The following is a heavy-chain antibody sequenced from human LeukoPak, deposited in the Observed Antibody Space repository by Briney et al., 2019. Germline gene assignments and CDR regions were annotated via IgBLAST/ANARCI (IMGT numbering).Heavy chain of an antibody. Sequence: SETLSLTCTVSGGSISSYYWSWIRQPPGKGLEWIGYIYYSGSTNYNPSLKSRVTISVDTSKNQFSLKLSSVTAADTAVYYCARAAAGLYYFDYWGQGTLVPVSS. CDR2: IYYSGST. CDR3: ARAAAGLYYFDY. D-gene: IGHD6-13*01. J-gene: IGHJ4*02. CDR1: GGSISSYY. V-gene: IGHV4-59*01.